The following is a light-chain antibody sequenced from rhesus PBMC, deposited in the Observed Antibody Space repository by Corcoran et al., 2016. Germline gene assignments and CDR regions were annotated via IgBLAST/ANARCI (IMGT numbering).Light chain of an antibody. CDR3: LQDYTTPYS. V-gene: IGKV1-94*01. CDR1: QGINKE. CDR2: AAS. J-gene: IGKJ2*01. Sequence: GDRVTVTCRASQGINKELSWYQQKPVKAPTLLIYAASSLQTGVSSRFSGSGSGTDYTLPISSLQPEDVATYYCLQDYTTPYSFGQGTKVEIK.